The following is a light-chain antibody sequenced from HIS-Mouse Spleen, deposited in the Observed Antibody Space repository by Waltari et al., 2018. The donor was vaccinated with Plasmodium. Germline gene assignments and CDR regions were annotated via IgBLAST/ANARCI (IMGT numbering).Light chain of an antibody. CDR3: QQYNNWSFT. CDR1: QRVRSN. V-gene: IGKV3-15*01. Sequence: EIVMTQSTATLSVSPRARATLSCMPSQRVRSNIAWYQQKPGQAPRLLIYGASTRATGIPARFSGSGSGTEFTLTISSLQSEDFAVYYCQQYNNWSFTFGPGTKVDIK. CDR2: GAS. J-gene: IGKJ3*01.